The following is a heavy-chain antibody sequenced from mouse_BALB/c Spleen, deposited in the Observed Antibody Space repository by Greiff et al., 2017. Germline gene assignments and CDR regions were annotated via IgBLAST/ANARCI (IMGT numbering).Heavy chain of an antibody. V-gene: IGHV1-7*01. CDR1: GYTFTSYW. Sequence: QVQLQQPGAELVKPGASVKLSCKASGYTFTSYWMHWVKQRPGQGLEWIGYINPSTGYTEYNQKFKDKATLTADKSSSTAYMQLSSLTSEDSAVYYCAREEVLGYGNYFDYWGQGTTLTVSS. J-gene: IGHJ2*01. CDR3: AREEVLGYGNYFDY. CDR2: INPSTGYT. D-gene: IGHD2-1*01.